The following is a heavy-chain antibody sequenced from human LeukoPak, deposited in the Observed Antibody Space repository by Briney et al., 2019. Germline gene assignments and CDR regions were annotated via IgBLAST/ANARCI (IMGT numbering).Heavy chain of an antibody. CDR3: ARLRGTPYNWFDP. V-gene: IGHV4-59*01. CDR2: IYYSGST. J-gene: IGHJ5*02. Sequence: SETLSLTCTVSGGSISSYYWSWIRQPPGKGLEWIGYIYYSGSTNYNPSLKSRVTISVDTSKNQFSLKLSSVTAADTAVYYCARLRGTPYNWFDPWGQGTLVTVSS. CDR1: GGSISSYY. D-gene: IGHD1-1*01.